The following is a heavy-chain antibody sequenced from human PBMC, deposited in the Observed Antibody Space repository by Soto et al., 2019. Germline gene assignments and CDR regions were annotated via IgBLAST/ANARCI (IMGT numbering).Heavy chain of an antibody. CDR2: TYYRSKWYN. J-gene: IGHJ4*02. CDR3: ASEGYLLGIAVESFDY. V-gene: IGHV6-1*01. CDR1: GDSVSSNSAA. Sequence: SQTLSLTCAISGDSVSSNSAAWNWIRQSPSRGLEWLGRTYYRSKWYNDYAVSVKSRITINTDTSKNQFSLQLNSVTPEDTAVYYCASEGYLLGIAVESFDYWGQGTLVTVSS. D-gene: IGHD6-19*01.